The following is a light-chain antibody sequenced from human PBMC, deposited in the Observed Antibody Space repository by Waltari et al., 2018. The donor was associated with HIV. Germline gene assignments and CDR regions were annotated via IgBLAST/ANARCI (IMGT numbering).Light chain of an antibody. J-gene: IGKJ1*01. CDR3: QQYTTTWT. Sequence: IQMTQSPSTLSAFVGDRVTITCRASQSISKWLAWYQQKPGQAPKVLIYEASRLKSEVPSRFSGSGSGTEFSLTISSLQPEDFATYYCQQYTTTWTFGKGPRCKSN. CDR2: EAS. V-gene: IGKV1-5*03. CDR1: QSISKW.